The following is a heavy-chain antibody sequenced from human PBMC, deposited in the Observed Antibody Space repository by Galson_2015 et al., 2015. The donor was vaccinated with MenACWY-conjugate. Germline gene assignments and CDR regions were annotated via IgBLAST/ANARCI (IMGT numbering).Heavy chain of an antibody. D-gene: IGHD1-1*01. V-gene: IGHV1-46*01. CDR1: GYSFTSYY. CDR3: ARSPLRWNDPGPFDY. Sequence: SVKVSCKASGYSFTSYYIHWVRQAPGQGLEWVGIIDPVRDTTKYAQNFQGRVSMTRDTSTTTVFMELSSLRSEDTAVHYCARSPLRWNDPGPFDYWGKGTLVTVSS. CDR2: IDPVRDTT. J-gene: IGHJ4*02.